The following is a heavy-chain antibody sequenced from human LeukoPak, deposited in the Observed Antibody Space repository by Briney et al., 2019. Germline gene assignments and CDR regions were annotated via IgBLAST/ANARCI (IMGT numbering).Heavy chain of an antibody. CDR2: IYPGDSDT. Sequence: GESLKISCKGSGYSFTSYWIGWVRQMPGTGLEGMGIIYPGDSDTRYSPSLQGQVTISADKSISTAYLQWSSLKASDTAMYYCARLAKYSSGYTGAFDIWGQGTMVTVSS. CDR1: GYSFTSYW. D-gene: IGHD3-22*01. V-gene: IGHV5-51*01. J-gene: IGHJ3*02. CDR3: ARLAKYSSGYTGAFDI.